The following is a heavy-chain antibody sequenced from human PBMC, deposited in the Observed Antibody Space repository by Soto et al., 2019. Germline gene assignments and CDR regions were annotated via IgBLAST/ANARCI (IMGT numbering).Heavy chain of an antibody. CDR3: AKDTTMVRGADHDY. D-gene: IGHD3-10*01. CDR2: IGTAGDP. V-gene: IGHV3-13*05. J-gene: IGHJ4*02. CDR1: GFTFSSYD. Sequence: EVQLVESGGGLVQPGGSLRLSCAASGFTFSSYDMHWVRQATGKGLEWVSAIGTAGDPYYPGSVKGRFTISRDNSKNTLYLQMNSLRAEDTAVYYCAKDTTMVRGADHDYWGQGTLVTVSS.